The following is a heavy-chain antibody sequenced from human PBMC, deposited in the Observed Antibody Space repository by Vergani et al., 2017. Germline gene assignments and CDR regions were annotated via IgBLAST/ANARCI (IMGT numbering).Heavy chain of an antibody. CDR1: GFTVSSNY. J-gene: IGHJ6*03. D-gene: IGHD2-2*02. Sequence: EVQLVESGGGLIQPGGSLRLSCAASGFTVSSNYMSWVRQAPGKGLEWVSVIYSGGSTYYADSVKGRFTISRDNSKNTLYLQMNSLRAEDTAVYYCARLGGCTSSNCYTPEHYYYYYMDVWGKGTTVTVSS. V-gene: IGHV3-53*01. CDR3: ARLGGCTSSNCYTPEHYYYYYMDV. CDR2: IYSGGST.